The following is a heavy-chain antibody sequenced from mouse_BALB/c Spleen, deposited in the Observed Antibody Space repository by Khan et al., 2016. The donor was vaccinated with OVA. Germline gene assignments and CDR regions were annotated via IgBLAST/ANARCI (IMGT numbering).Heavy chain of an antibody. D-gene: IGHD1-2*01. Sequence: EVELVESGGGLVQPGGSLRLSCATSGFTFTDYYMNWVRQPPGKALEWLGFIRKKASGYTTEYSPSVKGRFTISRDNSQSILYLQMNTLRADDSATYYCARVDYGYVFAYCGPGTLVTVSA. CDR2: IRKKASGYTT. J-gene: IGHJ3*01. CDR1: GFTFTDYY. CDR3: ARVDYGYVFAY. V-gene: IGHV7-3*02.